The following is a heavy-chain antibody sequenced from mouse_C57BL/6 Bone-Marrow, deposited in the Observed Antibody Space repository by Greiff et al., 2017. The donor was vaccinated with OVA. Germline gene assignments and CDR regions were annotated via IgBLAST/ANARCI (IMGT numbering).Heavy chain of an antibody. CDR1: GYSFTGYY. J-gene: IGHJ3*01. CDR3: ARRNDYDPSFAY. CDR2: INPSTGGT. Sequence: VQLKESGPELVKPGASVKISCKASGYSFTGYYMHWVKQSSEKSLEWIGEINPSTGGTSYNQKFKGKATLTVDKSSSTAYMQLKSLTSEDSAVYYCARRNDYDPSFAYWGQGTLVTVSA. D-gene: IGHD2-4*01. V-gene: IGHV1-43*01.